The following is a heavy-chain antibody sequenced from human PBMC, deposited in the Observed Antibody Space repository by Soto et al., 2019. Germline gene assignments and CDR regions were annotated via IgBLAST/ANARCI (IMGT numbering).Heavy chain of an antibody. D-gene: IGHD3-10*01. J-gene: IGHJ3*01. Sequence: EAQLVESGGGLVQPGGSLRLKCAASELTFSIHWMSWVRQAPGSGLEWVANIRKDGGEKEYVDSVKGRFTISRDNAENSLYLPMNSLRVDDTAVYYCARNLGGFVFDLWGQGTMVTVSS. V-gene: IGHV3-7*03. CDR3: ARNLGGFVFDL. CDR2: IRKDGGEK. CDR1: ELTFSIHW.